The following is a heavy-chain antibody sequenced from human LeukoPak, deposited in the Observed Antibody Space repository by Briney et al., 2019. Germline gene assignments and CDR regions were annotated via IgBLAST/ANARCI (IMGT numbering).Heavy chain of an antibody. D-gene: IGHD4-17*01. CDR1: GFTFSSYG. J-gene: IGHJ6*03. V-gene: IGHV3-30*18. CDR2: ISYDGSNK. CDR3: AKATGYYMDV. Sequence: GGSLRLSCAASGFTFSSYGMHWVRQAPGKGLEWVAVISYDGSNKYYADSVKGRFTISRDNSKNTLYLQMNSLRAEDTAVYYCAKATGYYMDVWGKGTTVTVSS.